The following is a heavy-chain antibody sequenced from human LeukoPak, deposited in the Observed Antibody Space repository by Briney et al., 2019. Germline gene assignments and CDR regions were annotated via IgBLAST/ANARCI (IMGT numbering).Heavy chain of an antibody. J-gene: IGHJ4*02. CDR2: INHSGST. CDR3: ARYSSSWYASDY. V-gene: IGHV4-34*01. D-gene: IGHD6-13*01. Sequence: SETLSLTCAVYGGSFSGYYWSWIRQPPGKGLEWIGEINHSGSTNYNPSLKSRVTISVDTSKNQFSLKLSSVTAADTAVYYCARYSSSWYASDYWGQGTLVTVSS. CDR1: GGSFSGYY.